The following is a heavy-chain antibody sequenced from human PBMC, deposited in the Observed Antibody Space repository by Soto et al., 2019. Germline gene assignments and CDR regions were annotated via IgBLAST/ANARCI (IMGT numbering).Heavy chain of an antibody. CDR3: ARMGATMVRGVEDWFDP. CDR1: GGSFSGYY. CDR2: INHSGST. V-gene: IGHV4-34*01. D-gene: IGHD3-10*01. Sequence: QVQLQQWGAGLLKPSETLSLTCAVYGGSFSGYYWSWIRQPPGKGLEWIGEINHSGSTNYNPSLKSRVTISVDTSKNQFSLNLSSVTAADTAVYYWARMGATMVRGVEDWFDPWGQGTLVTVSS. J-gene: IGHJ5*02.